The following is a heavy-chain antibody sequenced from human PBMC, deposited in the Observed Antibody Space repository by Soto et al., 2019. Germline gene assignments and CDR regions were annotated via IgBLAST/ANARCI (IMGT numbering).Heavy chain of an antibody. CDR3: ARHVRSAGGNLYTYYYYYGMDV. V-gene: IGHV5-10-1*01. CDR1: GYRFTLYC. CDR2: IDPSDSYT. D-gene: IGHD2-21*02. Sequence: GQALTLSCTVSGYRFTLYCISCVRQLPGKGLEWVGRIDPSDSYTNYSPSFQGHVTISADKSISTAYLQWSSLKASDTAMYYCARHVRSAGGNLYTYYYYYGMDVWGQGTTVNVS. J-gene: IGHJ6*02.